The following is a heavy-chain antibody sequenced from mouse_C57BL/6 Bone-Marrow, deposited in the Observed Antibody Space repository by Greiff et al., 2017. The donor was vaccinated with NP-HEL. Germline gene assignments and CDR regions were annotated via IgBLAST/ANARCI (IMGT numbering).Heavy chain of an antibody. CDR3: ARGGALLLGYFDV. J-gene: IGHJ1*03. Sequence: QVQLQQPGAELVRPGSSVKLSCKASGYTFTSYWMHWVKQRPIQGLEWIGNIDPSDSETHYNQKFKDKATLTVDKSSSTAYMQLSSLTAEDAAVYYCARGGALLLGYFDVWGKGTTVTVSS. CDR1: GYTFTSYW. V-gene: IGHV1-52*01. D-gene: IGHD1-1*01. CDR2: IDPSDSET.